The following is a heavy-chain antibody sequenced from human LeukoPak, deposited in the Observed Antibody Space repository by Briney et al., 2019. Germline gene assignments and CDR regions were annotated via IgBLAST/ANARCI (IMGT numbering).Heavy chain of an antibody. Sequence: SETLSLTCTVSGGSISSGGYYWNWIRQPPGKGLEWIGYIYHSGSTYYNPSLKSRVTISVDRSKNQFSLKLSSVTAADTAVYYCARGIAAAGIGHFDYWGQGTLVTVSS. J-gene: IGHJ4*02. CDR1: GGSISSGGYY. V-gene: IGHV4-30-2*01. D-gene: IGHD6-13*01. CDR3: ARGIAAAGIGHFDY. CDR2: IYHSGST.